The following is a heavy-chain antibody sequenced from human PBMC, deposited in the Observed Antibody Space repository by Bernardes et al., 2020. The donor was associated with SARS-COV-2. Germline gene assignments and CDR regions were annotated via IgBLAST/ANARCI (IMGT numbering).Heavy chain of an antibody. CDR3: ARDPFSGYDSPGVGRGYGMDV. CDR1: GFTFRSYS. Sequence: GGSLRLSCAASGFTFRSYSMNWVRQAPGKGLEWVSSISSSSSYIYYADSVKGRFTISRDNAKNSLYLQMNSLRAKDTAVYYCARDPFSGYDSPGVGRGYGMDVWGQGTTVTVSS. V-gene: IGHV3-21*01. CDR2: ISSSSSYI. J-gene: IGHJ6*02. D-gene: IGHD5-12*01.